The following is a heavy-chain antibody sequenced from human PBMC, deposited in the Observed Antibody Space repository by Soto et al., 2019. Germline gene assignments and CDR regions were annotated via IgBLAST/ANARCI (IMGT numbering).Heavy chain of an antibody. Sequence: GGSLRLSCAASGFTFSSYAMSWVRQAPGKGLEWVSAISGSGGSTYYADSVKGRFTISRDNSKNTLYLQMNSLRAEDTAVYYCAKDRDSSGYIPYNWFDPWGQGTLVTVSS. CDR2: ISGSGGST. D-gene: IGHD3-22*01. CDR1: GFTFSSYA. J-gene: IGHJ5*02. V-gene: IGHV3-23*01. CDR3: AKDRDSSGYIPYNWFDP.